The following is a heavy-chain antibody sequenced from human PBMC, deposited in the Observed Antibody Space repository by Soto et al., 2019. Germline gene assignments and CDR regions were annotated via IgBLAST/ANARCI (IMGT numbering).Heavy chain of an antibody. CDR2: IYSGGQK. CDR1: GFSVSGTY. Sequence: EVQLVESGGDLVQPGGSLRLSCAASGFSVSGTYMSWVRQAPGKGLEWVSVIYSGGQKYYADSVRGRFTVSVDSSSNTVSLQMDSLRAEDTAVYYCTRDLTGTTWTLGGQWGQGTLVTVSS. CDR3: TRDLTGTTWTLGGQ. J-gene: IGHJ4*02. D-gene: IGHD3-16*01. V-gene: IGHV3-66*01.